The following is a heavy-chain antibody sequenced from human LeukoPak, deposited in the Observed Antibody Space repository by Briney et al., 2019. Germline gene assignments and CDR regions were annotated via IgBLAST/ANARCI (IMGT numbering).Heavy chain of an antibody. D-gene: IGHD3-10*01. Sequence: GGSLRLSCAASGFTFSSYDMHWVRQATGKGLEWVSAIGTAGDTYYLGSVKGRFTISRENAKNSLYLQMNSLRAGDTAVYYCARGAYYGSGSYYYYYYMDVWGKGTTVTISS. J-gene: IGHJ6*03. CDR3: ARGAYYGSGSYYYYYYMDV. V-gene: IGHV3-13*01. CDR1: GFTFSSYD. CDR2: IGTAGDT.